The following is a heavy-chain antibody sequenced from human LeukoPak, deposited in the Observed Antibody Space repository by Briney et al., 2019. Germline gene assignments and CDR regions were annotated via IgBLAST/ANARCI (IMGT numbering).Heavy chain of an antibody. V-gene: IGHV3-23*01. D-gene: IGHD3-22*01. CDR1: GFTFSTYA. CDR3: ARKLLHYDRDGPSFDH. CDR2: ISGDSAFT. Sequence: PGGSLRLSCAASGFTFSTYALSWVRQAPGQGLEWVSAISGDSAFTYYTDAAKGRFTISRDNSKYTLYLQMNSLRAEDTAVYYCARKLLHYDRDGPSFDHWGQGTLVTVSS. J-gene: IGHJ4*02.